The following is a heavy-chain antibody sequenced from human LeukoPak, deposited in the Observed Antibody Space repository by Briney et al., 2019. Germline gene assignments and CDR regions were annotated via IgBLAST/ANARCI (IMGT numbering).Heavy chain of an antibody. CDR1: GGSISGYY. CDR3: ARDTYVWDV. D-gene: IGHD3-16*01. Sequence: PSETLSLTCTVSGGSISGYYWSWIRQPAGQGLEWLGRIHTTGSTNYNPSLKRRVTMSVDTSKNEIYLNLRSVTAADTAVYYCARDTYVWDVWGKGTTVTISS. V-gene: IGHV4-4*07. J-gene: IGHJ6*04. CDR2: IHTTGST.